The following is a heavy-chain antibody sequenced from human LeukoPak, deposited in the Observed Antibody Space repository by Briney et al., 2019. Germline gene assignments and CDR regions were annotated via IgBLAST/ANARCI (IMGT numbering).Heavy chain of an antibody. CDR2: MWYHGGET. J-gene: IGHJ4*02. CDR3: ARDGAMARFDY. Sequence: GWSLRLSCVASGFSLSTHGMHRVRQDADKWQVPKALMWYHGGETNYADSVKGRFTISRDISRNTLYLQMDSLRVDDTAVYYCARDGAMARFDYWGQGTLVTVS. V-gene: IGHV3-33*01. CDR1: GFSLSTHG. D-gene: IGHD5-18*01.